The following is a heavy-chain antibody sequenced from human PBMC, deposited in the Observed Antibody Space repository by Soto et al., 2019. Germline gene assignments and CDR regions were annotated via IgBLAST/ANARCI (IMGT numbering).Heavy chain of an antibody. CDR1: GGSISSYY. CDR2: IYYSGST. CDR3: ARAPLRYSGSYYYFDY. Sequence: SSETLSLTCTVSGGSISSYYWSWIRQPPGKGLEWIGYIYYSGSTNYNPSLKGRVTISVDTSKNQFSLKLSSVTAADTAVYYCARAPLRYSGSYYYFDYWGQGTLVTVSS. V-gene: IGHV4-59*01. D-gene: IGHD1-26*01. J-gene: IGHJ4*02.